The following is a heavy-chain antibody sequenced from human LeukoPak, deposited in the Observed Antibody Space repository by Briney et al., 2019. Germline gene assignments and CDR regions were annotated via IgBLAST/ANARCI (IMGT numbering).Heavy chain of an antibody. CDR2: IYSSGST. J-gene: IGHJ4*02. V-gene: IGHV4-61*02. CDR3: ARYGVYWGFGY. CDR1: GGSFSSGSYS. D-gene: IGHD4-17*01. Sequence: SQTLSLTCTVSGGSFSSGSYSWSWLRQPAGKGLEWVGRIYSSGSTNYNPSLKSRVTVSVDTYRNQFSLKLSSVTAADTAVYYCARYGVYWGFGYWGQGTLVTVSS.